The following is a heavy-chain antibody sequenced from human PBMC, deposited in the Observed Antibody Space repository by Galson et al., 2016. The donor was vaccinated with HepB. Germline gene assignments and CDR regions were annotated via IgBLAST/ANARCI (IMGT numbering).Heavy chain of an antibody. CDR2: VSFDGSYT. CDR1: GFIFNHFG. CDR3: AKDLPGTMSFDY. V-gene: IGHV3-30*18. Sequence: SLRLSCAGSGFIFNHFGMHWVRQVPGKGLEGVAGVSFDGSYTPSADSVKGRLSISRDSFKNTLYLQMNSLRSEDTAVYYCAKDLPGTMSFDYWGQGTLVTVSS. J-gene: IGHJ4*02. D-gene: IGHD1-14*01.